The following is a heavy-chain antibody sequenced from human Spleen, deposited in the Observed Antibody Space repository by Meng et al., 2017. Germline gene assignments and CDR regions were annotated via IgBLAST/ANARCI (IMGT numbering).Heavy chain of an antibody. CDR1: GYTFTGYY. CDR2: INPNSGGT. Sequence: ASVKVSCKASGYTFTGYYVHWVRQAPGQGLEWMGRINPNSGGTNYAQKFQGRVTMTRDTSISTAYMELSSLRSDDTAVYYCARGGNTYYALGYYGMDVWGQGTMVTGS. V-gene: IGHV1-2*06. CDR3: ARGGNTYYALGYYGMDV. D-gene: IGHD2/OR15-2a*01. J-gene: IGHJ6*02.